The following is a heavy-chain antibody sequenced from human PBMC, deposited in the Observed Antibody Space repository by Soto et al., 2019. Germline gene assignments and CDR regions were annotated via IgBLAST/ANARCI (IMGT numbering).Heavy chain of an antibody. CDR2: IYYSGST. V-gene: IGHV4-59*01. D-gene: IGHD1-26*01. J-gene: IGHJ5*02. Sequence: SETLSLTCTVSGGSISSYYWSWIRQPPGKGLEWIGYIYYSGSTNYNPSLRSRVTISVDTSKNQFSLKLSSVTAADTAVYYCARDSIVGATNWFDPWGQGTLVTVSS. CDR1: GGSISSYY. CDR3: ARDSIVGATNWFDP.